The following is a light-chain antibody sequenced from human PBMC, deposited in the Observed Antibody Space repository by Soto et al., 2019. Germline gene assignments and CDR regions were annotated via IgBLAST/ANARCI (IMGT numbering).Light chain of an antibody. CDR2: GAS. Sequence: EVVMTQSPATLSVSPRGRATLSCRASQSISDTLAWYQQKPGQAHRLLIHGASTRAPGFPARFSGSGSGTDFTLTITSLKSENFAVYYCQQYDNWRSPLGKGTKV. CDR3: QQYDNWRSP. V-gene: IGKV3-15*01. CDR1: QSISDT. J-gene: IGKJ1*01.